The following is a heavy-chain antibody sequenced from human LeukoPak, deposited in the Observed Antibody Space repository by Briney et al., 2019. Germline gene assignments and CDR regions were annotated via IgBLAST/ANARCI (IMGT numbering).Heavy chain of an antibody. V-gene: IGHV4-38-2*01. CDR1: GYSISSGYY. CDR2: IYHSGST. CDR3: ARLIVGANFDY. D-gene: IGHD1-26*01. J-gene: IGHJ4*02. Sequence: SETLSLTCAVSGYSISSGYYWGWIRQPPGKGLERIGSIYHSGSTYYNPSLKSRVTISVDTSKNQFSLKLSSVTAADTAVYYCARLIVGANFDYWGQGTLVTVSS.